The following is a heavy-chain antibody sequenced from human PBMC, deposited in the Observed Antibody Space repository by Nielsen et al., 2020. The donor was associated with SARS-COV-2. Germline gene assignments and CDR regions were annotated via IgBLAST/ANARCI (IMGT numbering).Heavy chain of an antibody. Sequence: GGSLRVSCAASGFTFSSYSMNWVRQAPGKGLEWVSYISSSSSTIYYADSVKGRFTISRDNAKNSLYLQMNSLRAEDTAVYYCAREHCSSTSCYAEYWYFDLWGRGTLVTVSS. CDR3: AREHCSSTSCYAEYWYFDL. CDR1: GFTFSSYS. CDR2: ISSSSSTI. J-gene: IGHJ2*01. D-gene: IGHD2-2*01. V-gene: IGHV3-48*01.